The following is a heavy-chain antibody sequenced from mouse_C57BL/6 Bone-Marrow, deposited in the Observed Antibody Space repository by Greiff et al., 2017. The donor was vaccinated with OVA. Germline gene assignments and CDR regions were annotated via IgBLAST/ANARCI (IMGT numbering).Heavy chain of an antibody. CDR3: ARTRLRFYAMDY. J-gene: IGHJ4*01. CDR2: INPSNGGT. D-gene: IGHD1-1*01. V-gene: IGHV1-53*01. CDR1: GYTFTSYW. Sequence: QVHVKQSGTELVKPGASVKLSCKASGYTFTSYWMHWVKQRPGQGLEWIGNINPSNGGTNYNEKFKSKATLTVDKSSSTAYMQLSSLTSEDSAVYYCARTRLRFYAMDYWGQGTSVTVSS.